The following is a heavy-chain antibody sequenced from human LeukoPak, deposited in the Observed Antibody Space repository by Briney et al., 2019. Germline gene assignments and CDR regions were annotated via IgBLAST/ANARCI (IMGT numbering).Heavy chain of an antibody. CDR2: IYYSGST. CDR1: GASISSYY. Sequence: SETVSLTCTVSGASISSYYWRWLRQPPGQGLEWIGYIYYSGSTNSHPPLRSRVPISVATSKNKCSLKLSSVTAADTAVYYCAGDYGGGGWFDPWGQGTLVTVSS. J-gene: IGHJ5*02. CDR3: AGDYGGGGWFDP. V-gene: IGHV4-59*01. D-gene: IGHD4-17*01.